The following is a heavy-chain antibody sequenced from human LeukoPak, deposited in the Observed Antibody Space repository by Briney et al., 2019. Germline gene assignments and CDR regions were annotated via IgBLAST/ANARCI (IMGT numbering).Heavy chain of an antibody. V-gene: IGHV3-48*03. Sequence: GRSLRLSSASSGFAVSDYGINWVRQPPGEWLGWVSYISSRGIIISYEYSVTGRFTLSRDNAKRSLFLQMNSLRVEDTAVYYCARTMWGFDYWGQGTLVTVSS. J-gene: IGHJ4*02. CDR3: ARTMWGFDY. CDR2: ISSRGIII. CDR1: GFAVSDYG. D-gene: IGHD7-27*01.